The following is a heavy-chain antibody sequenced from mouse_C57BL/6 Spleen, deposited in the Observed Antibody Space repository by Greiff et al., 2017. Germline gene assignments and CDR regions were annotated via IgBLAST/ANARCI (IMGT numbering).Heavy chain of an antibody. CDR1: GYTFTSYC. V-gene: IGHV1-72*01. CDR2: IYPNSGGT. Sequence: QVQLQQPGAELVKPGASVKLSCKASGYTFTSYCMHWVKQRPGRGLEWIGGIYPNSGGTKYNEKFKSKATLTVGKPSSTAYMQLSSLTSEDSAVYDCAREDYHPSYYYAMGDWGNGTSVT. J-gene: IGHJ4*01. CDR3: AREDYHPSYYYAMGD. D-gene: IGHD5-5*01.